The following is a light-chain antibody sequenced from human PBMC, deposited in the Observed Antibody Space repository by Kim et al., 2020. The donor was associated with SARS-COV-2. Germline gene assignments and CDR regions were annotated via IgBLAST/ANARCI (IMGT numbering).Light chain of an antibody. V-gene: IGLV6-57*03. Sequence: KTVTTSCTRSSGSSASNYVQWYQQRPGSAPTTVIYEDNQRPPGVPDRFSGSIDSSSNSASLTISGLKTEDEADYYCQSYDSSNQGVFGGGTQLTVL. J-gene: IGLJ3*02. CDR2: EDN. CDR1: SGSSASNY. CDR3: QSYDSSNQGV.